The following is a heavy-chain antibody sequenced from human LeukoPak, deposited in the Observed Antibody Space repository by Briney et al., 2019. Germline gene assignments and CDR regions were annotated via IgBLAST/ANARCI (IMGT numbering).Heavy chain of an antibody. D-gene: IGHD6-19*01. CDR2: VSPSSGGT. V-gene: IGHV1-2*02. J-gene: IGHJ4*02. Sequence: ASVEVSCKASGYTFTDYYIPWVRQAPGQGLEWMGWVSPSSGGTLYAQEFQGRVTLTRDTSISTAYMELSSLRSDDTAVYFCAIRRRSGWPFDFWGQGSLVTVSS. CDR1: GYTFTDYY. CDR3: AIRRRSGWPFDF.